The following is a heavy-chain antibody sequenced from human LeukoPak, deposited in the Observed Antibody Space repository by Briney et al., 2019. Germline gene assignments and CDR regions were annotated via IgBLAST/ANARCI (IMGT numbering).Heavy chain of an antibody. D-gene: IGHD3-10*01. Sequence: PSETLSLTCAVYGGSFSGYYWSWIRQPPGKGLEWIGEINHSGSTNYNPSLKSRVTISVDTSKNQFSLKLSSVTAADTAVYYCARGRRGSGSYYSPFDYWGQGNLVTVSS. CDR2: INHSGST. J-gene: IGHJ4*02. V-gene: IGHV4-34*01. CDR3: ARGRRGSGSYYSPFDY. CDR1: GGSFSGYY.